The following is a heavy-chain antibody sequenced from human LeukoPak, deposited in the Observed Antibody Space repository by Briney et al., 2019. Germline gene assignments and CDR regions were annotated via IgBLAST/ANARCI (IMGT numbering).Heavy chain of an antibody. Sequence: GESLKISCKGSGYSFTSYWIAWVRQMPGKGLEWMGIIYPGDSDTRYSPSFQGQVTISADKSINTAYLQWSSLKASDSAMYYCARLQGSSLYYYYMDVWGKGTTVTVSS. CDR2: IYPGDSDT. CDR1: GYSFTSYW. V-gene: IGHV5-51*01. CDR3: ARLQGSSLYYYYMDV. J-gene: IGHJ6*03. D-gene: IGHD6-13*01.